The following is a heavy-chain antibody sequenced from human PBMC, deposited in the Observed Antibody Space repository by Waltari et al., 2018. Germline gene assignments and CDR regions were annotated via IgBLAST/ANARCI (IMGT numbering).Heavy chain of an antibody. V-gene: IGHV1-8*01. J-gene: IGHJ5*02. CDR2: MNPSSSNS. CDR3: ARGAVPGKGANWFDP. CDR1: GSTFYSYD. Sequence: QVQLVQSGAEVKKPGASVTVSCRSSGSTFYSYDINWVRQAAGQGLEWMGWMNPSSSNSYSTQKFQDRVNITRNSSTSTFYMELSSLTSDDTAVYYCARGAVPGKGANWFDPWGQGTLVIVSS. D-gene: IGHD3-16*01.